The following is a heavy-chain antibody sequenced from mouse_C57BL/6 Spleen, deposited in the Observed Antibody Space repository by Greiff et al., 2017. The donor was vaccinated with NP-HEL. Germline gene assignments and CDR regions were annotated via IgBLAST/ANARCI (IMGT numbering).Heavy chain of an antibody. CDR1: GFTFSSYG. CDR3: ARHDYGSSYFFDY. D-gene: IGHD1-1*01. Sequence: EVQLQESGGDLVKPGGSLKLSCAASGFTFSSYGMSWVRQTPDKRLEWVATISSGGSYTYYPYSVKGRFTISRDNAKNTLYLQMSSLKSEDTAMYYCARHDYGSSYFFDYWGQGTTLTVSS. V-gene: IGHV5-6*01. J-gene: IGHJ2*01. CDR2: ISSGGSYT.